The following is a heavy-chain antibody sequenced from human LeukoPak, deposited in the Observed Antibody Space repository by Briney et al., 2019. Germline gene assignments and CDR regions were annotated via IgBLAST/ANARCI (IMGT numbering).Heavy chain of an antibody. Sequence: SETLSLTCTVSGGSISSYYWSWIRQPPGKGLEWIGQIFYSGSTDYNPSLESRVTISVDTSKNQFSLKLSSVTAADTAVYYCARESIAAAGTGWFDPWGQGTLVTVSS. CDR1: GGSISSYY. D-gene: IGHD6-13*01. J-gene: IGHJ5*02. V-gene: IGHV4-59*12. CDR2: IFYSGST. CDR3: ARESIAAAGTGWFDP.